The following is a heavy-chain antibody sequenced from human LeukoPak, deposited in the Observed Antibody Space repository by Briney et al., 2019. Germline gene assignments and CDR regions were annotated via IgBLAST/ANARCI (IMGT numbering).Heavy chain of an antibody. J-gene: IGHJ4*02. Sequence: GGSLRLSCAASGFTFSSYGMHWVRQAPGKGLEWVAVIWYDGSNKYYADSVKGRFTISRDNSKNTLYLQMNSLRAEDTAVYYCAKRGCDTNGCPYYFDYWGQGTLVTVSS. CDR2: IWYDGSNK. CDR1: GFTFSSYG. CDR3: AKRGCDTNGCPYYFDY. V-gene: IGHV3-33*06. D-gene: IGHD2-8*01.